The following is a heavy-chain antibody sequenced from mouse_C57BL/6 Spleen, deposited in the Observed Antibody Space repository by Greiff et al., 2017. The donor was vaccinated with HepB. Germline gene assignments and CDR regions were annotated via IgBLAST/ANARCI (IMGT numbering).Heavy chain of an antibody. D-gene: IGHD2-4*01. J-gene: IGHJ2*01. CDR1: GFTFSSYA. CDR2: ISSGGDYI. Sequence: EVKLVESGEGLVKPGGSLKLSCAASGFTFSSYAMSWVRQTPEKRLEWVAYISSGGDYIYYADTVKGRFTISRDNARNTLYLQMSSLKSEDTAMYYCTRVDDYDSFDYWGQGTTLTVSS. V-gene: IGHV5-9-1*02. CDR3: TRVDDYDSFDY.